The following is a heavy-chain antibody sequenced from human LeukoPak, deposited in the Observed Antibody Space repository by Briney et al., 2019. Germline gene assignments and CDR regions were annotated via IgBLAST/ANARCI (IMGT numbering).Heavy chain of an antibody. D-gene: IGHD3-10*01. V-gene: IGHV4-39*01. CDR1: GGSINSNSYY. CDR2: INHSGST. Sequence: SETLSLICIVSGGSINSNSYYWGWIRQPPGKGLEWIGEINHSGSTNYNPSLKSRVTISVDTSKNQFSLKVSSVTAADTAVYYCARHVYITMVRGVIPNWFDPWGQGTLVTVSS. J-gene: IGHJ5*02. CDR3: ARHVYITMVRGVIPNWFDP.